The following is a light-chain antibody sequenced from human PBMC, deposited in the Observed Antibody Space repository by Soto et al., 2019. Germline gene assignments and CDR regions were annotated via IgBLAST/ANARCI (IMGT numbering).Light chain of an antibody. V-gene: IGLV2-11*01. J-gene: IGLJ1*01. CDR2: DVS. CDR3: GTWDSSLSAHV. CDR1: SSDVGTYNY. Sequence: QSALTQPRSVSGSPGQSVTISCTGTSSDVGTYNYVSWFQQYPGKAPKVMISDVSKRPSGVPDRFSGSKSGTSATLGITGLQTGDEADYYCGTWDSSLSAHVFGTGTKLTVL.